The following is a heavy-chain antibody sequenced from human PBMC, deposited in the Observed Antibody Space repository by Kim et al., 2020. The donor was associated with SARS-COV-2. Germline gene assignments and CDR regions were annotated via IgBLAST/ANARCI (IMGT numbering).Heavy chain of an antibody. CDR3: ARGARYYDFWSGYYSY. Sequence: KFQGRVTITADESTSTAYMELSSLRSEDTAVYYCARGARYYDFWSGYYSYWGQGTLVTVSS. D-gene: IGHD3-3*01. V-gene: IGHV1-69*01. J-gene: IGHJ4*02.